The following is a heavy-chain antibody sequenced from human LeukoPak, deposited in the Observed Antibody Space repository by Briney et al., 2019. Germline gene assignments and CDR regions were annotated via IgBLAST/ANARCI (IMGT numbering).Heavy chain of an antibody. CDR3: ARVSGYDWESFYDY. CDR1: GGSISSYY. J-gene: IGHJ4*02. V-gene: IGHV4-59*01. Sequence: SETLSLTCTVSGGSISSYYWSWIRQPPGKGLEWIGYIYYSGSTNYNPSLKRRVTISVDTSKNQFSLKLSSVTAADTAVYYCARVSGYDWESFYDYWGQGTLVTVS. CDR2: IYYSGST. D-gene: IGHD5-12*01.